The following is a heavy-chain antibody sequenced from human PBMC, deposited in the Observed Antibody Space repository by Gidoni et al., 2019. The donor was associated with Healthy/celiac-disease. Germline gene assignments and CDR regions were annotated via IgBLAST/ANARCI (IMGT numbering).Heavy chain of an antibody. V-gene: IGHV1-2*04. D-gene: IGHD6-6*01. CDR2: INPNSGGT. CDR3: ARDLGYSSSPKRIAKDRYGMDV. J-gene: IGHJ6*02. CDR1: GYTFTGSS. Sequence: QVQLVQSGAEVKKPGASVKVYCKAYGYTFTGSSMHWVRQAPGQGLEWMGWINPNSGGTNYAQKFQGWVTMTRDTSISTAYMELSRLRSDDTAVYYCARDLGYSSSPKRIAKDRYGMDVWGQGTTVTVSS.